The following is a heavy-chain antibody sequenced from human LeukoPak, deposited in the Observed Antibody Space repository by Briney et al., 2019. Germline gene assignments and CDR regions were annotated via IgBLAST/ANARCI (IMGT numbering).Heavy chain of an antibody. CDR3: ARRRYGVVTRGWFDP. J-gene: IGHJ5*02. CDR2: IYSSGTT. Sequence: SETLSVTCTVSGGSISSYYWSWIRQAPGKGPEWIGYIYSSGTTNYNPSLKSRVTISVDTSKKHFSLNLNSVTAADTAVYYFARRRYGVVTRGWFDPWGQGTLVTVSS. V-gene: IGHV4-59*01. CDR1: GGSISSYY. D-gene: IGHD3-3*01.